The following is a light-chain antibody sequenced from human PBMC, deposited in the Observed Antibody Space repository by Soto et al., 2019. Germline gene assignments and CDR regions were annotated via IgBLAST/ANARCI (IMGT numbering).Light chain of an antibody. CDR1: SNDVGTYNL. J-gene: IGLJ2*01. CDR3: CSHGRSVV. Sequence: QSALTQPASVSGSPGQSITISCTGISNDVGTYNLVSWYQHHPGKAPKLIIYEASKRPSGVPKRFSGSKSGNTASLTISGLHAEDEADYDCCSHGRSVVFGGGTKLTVL. V-gene: IGLV2-23*01. CDR2: EAS.